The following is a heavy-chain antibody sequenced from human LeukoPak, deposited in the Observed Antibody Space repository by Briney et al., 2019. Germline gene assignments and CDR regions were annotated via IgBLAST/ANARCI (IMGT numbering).Heavy chain of an antibody. J-gene: IGHJ4*02. CDR2: INAGNGNT. V-gene: IGHV1-3*01. Sequence: ASVTVSCTASGYTFTSYAMHWVRQAPGQRLEWMGWINAGNGNTKYSQKFQGRVTITRDTSASTAYMELSSLRSEDTAVYYCARGPQWLAHFDYWGQGTLVTVSS. CDR1: GYTFTSYA. CDR3: ARGPQWLAHFDY. D-gene: IGHD6-19*01.